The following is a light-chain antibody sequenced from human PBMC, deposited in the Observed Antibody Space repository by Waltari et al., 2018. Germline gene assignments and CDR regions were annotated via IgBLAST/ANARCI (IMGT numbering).Light chain of an antibody. CDR3: HSRKGSDNQVV. Sequence: SSELTQGPDVSVALGQTVKITCKGDSLRTSYASWYQVKPGQAPVLVLFGKEKRPSGIPERISGYSSGTTSSLTITGAQAEDEADYYCHSRKGSDNQVVFGGGTKLTVL. J-gene: IGLJ3*02. CDR1: SLRTSY. CDR2: GKE. V-gene: IGLV3-19*01.